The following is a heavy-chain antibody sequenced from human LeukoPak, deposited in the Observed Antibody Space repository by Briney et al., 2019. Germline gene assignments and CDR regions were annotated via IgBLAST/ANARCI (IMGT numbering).Heavy chain of an antibody. J-gene: IGHJ4*02. Sequence: SETLSLTSTVAGGSISRDCWSWVRQPAGERLEWLWRIHTSGSTNYNPSLKSRVTMSVDTVKHQFSLKLSSVTAADTAVYYCAREVNLRFLEWLIDYWGQGTLVTVSS. CDR1: GGSISRDC. V-gene: IGHV4-4*07. CDR3: AREVNLRFLEWLIDY. D-gene: IGHD3-3*01. CDR2: IHTSGST.